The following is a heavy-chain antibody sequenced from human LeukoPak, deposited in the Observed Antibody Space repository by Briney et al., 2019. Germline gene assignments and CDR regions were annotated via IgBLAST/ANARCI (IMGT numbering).Heavy chain of an antibody. Sequence: PGGSLRLSCAASGFIFSSYEMSWVRQAPGKGLEWVSSISSISSSYIYYADSVKGRFTISRDNARNSLYLQMNSLRAEDTAVYYCAREHSGYDFPGRDYYYMDVWGKGTTVTVSS. CDR2: ISSISSSYI. V-gene: IGHV3-21*01. J-gene: IGHJ6*03. D-gene: IGHD5-12*01. CDR1: GFIFSSYE. CDR3: AREHSGYDFPGRDYYYMDV.